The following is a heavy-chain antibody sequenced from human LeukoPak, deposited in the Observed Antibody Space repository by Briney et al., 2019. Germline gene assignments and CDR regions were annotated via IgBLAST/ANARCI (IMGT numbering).Heavy chain of an antibody. Sequence: SETLSLTCAVSGGSISSYYWSWIRQPAGKGLEWIGRIYTSGSTNYNPSLKSRVTMSVDTSKNQFSLKLSSVTAADTAVYYCARDYYDSSGTNAFDIWGQGTMVAVSS. V-gene: IGHV4-4*07. CDR3: ARDYYDSSGTNAFDI. CDR1: GGSISSYY. CDR2: IYTSGST. J-gene: IGHJ3*02. D-gene: IGHD3-22*01.